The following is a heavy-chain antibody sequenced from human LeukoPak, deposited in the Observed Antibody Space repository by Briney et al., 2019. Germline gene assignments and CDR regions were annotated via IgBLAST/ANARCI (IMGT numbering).Heavy chain of an antibody. Sequence: GGSLRLSCAASGFTFDDYTMHWVRQAPGKGLEWVSLISWDGGSTYYADSVKGRFTISRDNSKNSLYLQMNSLRTEDTALYYCAKEGRAAAGSFDYWGQGTLVTVSS. J-gene: IGHJ4*02. V-gene: IGHV3-43*01. CDR2: ISWDGGST. D-gene: IGHD6-13*01. CDR1: GFTFDDYT. CDR3: AKEGRAAAGSFDY.